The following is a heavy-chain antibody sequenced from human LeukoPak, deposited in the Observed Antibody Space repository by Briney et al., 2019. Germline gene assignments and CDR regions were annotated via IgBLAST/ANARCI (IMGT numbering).Heavy chain of an antibody. D-gene: IGHD3-22*01. J-gene: IGHJ3*02. CDR1: GYSISSGYY. CDR2: IYPSGTT. V-gene: IGHV4-38-2*02. CDR3: AREGTMIVDAFDI. Sequence: SETLSLTCTVSGYSISSGYYWGWIRQPPGKGLEWIGNIYPSGTTYYNPSLKTRVTISVDTSKNQFSLKLSSVTAADTAVYYCAREGTMIVDAFDIWGQGTMVTVSS.